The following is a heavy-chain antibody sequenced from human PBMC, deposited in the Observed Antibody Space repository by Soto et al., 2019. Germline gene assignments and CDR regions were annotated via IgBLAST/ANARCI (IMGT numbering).Heavy chain of an antibody. V-gene: IGHV1-69*06. CDR3: ARAGNVATRRNYYYYGMDV. D-gene: IGHD1-1*01. CDR2: IIPIFGTA. Sequence: SVKVSCKASGYTFTSYGISWVRQAPGQGLEWMGGIIPIFGTANYAQKFQGRVTITADKSTSTAYMELSSLRSEDTAVYCCARAGNVATRRNYYYYGMDVWGQGTTVTVSS. J-gene: IGHJ6*02. CDR1: GYTFTSYG.